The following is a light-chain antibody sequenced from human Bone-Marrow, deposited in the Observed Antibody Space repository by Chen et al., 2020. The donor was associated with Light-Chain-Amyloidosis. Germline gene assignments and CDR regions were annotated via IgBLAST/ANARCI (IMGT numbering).Light chain of an antibody. V-gene: IGKV3-20*01. CDR3: QQYGNSPLYT. CDR2: GTS. Sequence: EIVLTQTPGTRPLSPGDRATLSCRASRRISPVYLAWYQQKPGQAPRLLISGTSNRATGIPDRFSGSGSGTEFSLTITRLEPEDFAVYFCQQYGNSPLYTFGQGTKVEI. CDR1: RRISPVY. J-gene: IGKJ2*01.